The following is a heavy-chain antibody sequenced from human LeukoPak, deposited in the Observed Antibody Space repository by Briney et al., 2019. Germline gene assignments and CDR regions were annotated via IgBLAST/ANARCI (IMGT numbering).Heavy chain of an antibody. J-gene: IGHJ6*02. V-gene: IGHV4-30-4*01. Sequence: SSETLFLTCTVSGGSISNGDYYRSWIRQPPGKGLESIGYIYYSGSTYYNPSLKSRVTISVDTSKNQFSLKLSSVTAADTAVYYCARGNDILTGYYGMDVWGQGTTVTVSS. D-gene: IGHD3-9*01. CDR2: IYYSGST. CDR3: ARGNDILTGYYGMDV. CDR1: GGSISNGDYY.